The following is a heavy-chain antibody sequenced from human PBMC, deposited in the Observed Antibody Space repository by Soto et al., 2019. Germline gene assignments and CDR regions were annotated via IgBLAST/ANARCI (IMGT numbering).Heavy chain of an antibody. J-gene: IGHJ6*02. Sequence: ASVKVSCKASGYSFSTYAMHWVRQAPGQSLEWMGWLNGGTGQTRYSQRFQDRVTITWDTSASTAYMEVSSLRPEDTAVYYCARGKGMEENYYYYGMDIWGQGTTVTVSS. CDR1: GYSFSTYA. CDR3: ARGKGMEENYYYYGMDI. CDR2: LNGGTGQT. V-gene: IGHV1-3*01. D-gene: IGHD1-1*01.